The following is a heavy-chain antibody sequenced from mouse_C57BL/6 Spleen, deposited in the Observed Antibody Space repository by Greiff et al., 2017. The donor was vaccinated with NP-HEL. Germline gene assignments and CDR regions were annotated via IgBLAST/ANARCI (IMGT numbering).Heavy chain of an antibody. CDR3: ASQLTVFDY. CDR2: IYPRSGNT. Sequence: QVQLKQSGAELARPGASVKLSCKASGYTFTSYGISWVKQRTGQGLEWIGEIYPRSGNTYYNEKFKGKATLTADKSSSTAYMELRSLTSEDSAVYFCASQLTVFDYWGQGTTLTVSS. V-gene: IGHV1-81*01. CDR1: GYTFTSYG. D-gene: IGHD4-1*01. J-gene: IGHJ2*01.